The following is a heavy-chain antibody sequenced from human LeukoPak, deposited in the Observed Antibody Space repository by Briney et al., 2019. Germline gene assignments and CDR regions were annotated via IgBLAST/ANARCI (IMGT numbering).Heavy chain of an antibody. CDR2: IMPSLGIT. V-gene: IGHV1-69*10. Sequence: SVKVSCKASGGTFSSYAISWVRQAPGQGLEWMGGIMPSLGITNYAQNFQGRVTITADKSTSTSYMELRSLRSEDTAVYYCARGNWGVTVTKYYYYGMDVWGQGTTITVSS. D-gene: IGHD4-17*01. CDR3: ARGNWGVTVTKYYYYGMDV. J-gene: IGHJ6*02. CDR1: GGTFSSYA.